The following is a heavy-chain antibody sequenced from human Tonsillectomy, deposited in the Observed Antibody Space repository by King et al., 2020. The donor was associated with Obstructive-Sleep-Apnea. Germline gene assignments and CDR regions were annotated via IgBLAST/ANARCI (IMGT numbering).Heavy chain of an antibody. CDR2: IRSYVHGRTR. J-gene: IGHJ6*02. CDR1: GFTFGDYP. D-gene: IGHD3-10*01. CDR3: STGSYYGVLDV. V-gene: IGHV3-49*03. Sequence: VQLVESGGGLVQPGRSLRLSCRVSGFTFGDYPMSWFRQAPGKGLEWVGTIRSYVHGRTREYAASVKGRFTNSRDDPKSIAYLQMNSLKTEDTAVYYCSTGSYYGVLDVWGQGTTVSVS.